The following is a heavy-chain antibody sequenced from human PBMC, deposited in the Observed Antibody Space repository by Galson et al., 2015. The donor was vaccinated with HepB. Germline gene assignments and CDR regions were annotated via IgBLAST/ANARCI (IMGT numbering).Heavy chain of an antibody. Sequence: SLRLSCAASGFTFSSSWMTWVRQAPGKGLEWVANIKHDGSEKYYVDSVKGRFTIARDNAKNSLYLQMNSLRAGDTAVYYCARVNVDLTWLQCFFDCWGQGTLVTVSS. D-gene: IGHD5-24*01. CDR3: ARVNVDLTWLQCFFDC. CDR1: GFTFSSSW. CDR2: IKHDGSEK. V-gene: IGHV3-7*03. J-gene: IGHJ4*02.